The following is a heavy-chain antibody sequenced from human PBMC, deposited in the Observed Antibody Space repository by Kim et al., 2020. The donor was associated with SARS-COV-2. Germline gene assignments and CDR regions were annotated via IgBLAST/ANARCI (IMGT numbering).Heavy chain of an antibody. Sequence: GGSLRLSCAASGFTFSSYAMSWVRQAPGKGLEWVSVITGSGTSTYYADSVKGRFTISRDNSRNTLYLQMNSLRDEDTAIYYCAKTVSASSGGWGYGGSTSYYALDVWGQGTTVTVSS. J-gene: IGHJ6*02. CDR3: AKTVSASSGGWGYGGSTSYYALDV. D-gene: IGHD6-19*01. V-gene: IGHV3-23*01. CDR2: ITGSGTST. CDR1: GFTFSSYA.